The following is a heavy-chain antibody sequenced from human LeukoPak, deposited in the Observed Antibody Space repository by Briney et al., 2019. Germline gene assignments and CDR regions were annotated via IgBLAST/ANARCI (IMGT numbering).Heavy chain of an antibody. CDR2: IYYSGST. Sequence: KSSETLSLTCTVSGGSISSYYWSWIRQPPGKGLEWIGYIYYSGSTNYNPSLKSRVTISVDTSKNQFSLKLSSVTAADTAVYYCARVPEVANYYYYYMDVWGKGTTVTVSS. V-gene: IGHV4-59*01. J-gene: IGHJ6*03. D-gene: IGHD2-2*01. CDR1: GGSISSYY. CDR3: ARVPEVANYYYYYMDV.